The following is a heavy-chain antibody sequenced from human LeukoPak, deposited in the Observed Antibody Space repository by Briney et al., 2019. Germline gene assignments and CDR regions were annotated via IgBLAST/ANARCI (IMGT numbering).Heavy chain of an antibody. D-gene: IGHD5-12*01. CDR2: INHSGST. J-gene: IGHJ4*02. CDR3: ARGPPLDLRRKWLLDY. Sequence: SETLSLTCAVYGGSFSGYYWSWIRQPPGKGLEWVGEINHSGSTNYNPSLKSRVTISVDTSKNQFSLKLSSVTAADTAVYYCARGPPLDLRRKWLLDYWGQGTLVTVSS. V-gene: IGHV4-34*01. CDR1: GGSFSGYY.